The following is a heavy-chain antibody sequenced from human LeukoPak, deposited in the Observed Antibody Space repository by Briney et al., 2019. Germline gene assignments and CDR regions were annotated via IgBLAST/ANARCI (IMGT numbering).Heavy chain of an antibody. J-gene: IGHJ6*02. Sequence: GGSLRLSCAASGFTFSSYWMSWVRQAPGKGLEWVANIKQDGSEKYYVDSVKGRFTISRDNAKNSLYLQMNSLRAADTAVYYCARDRHVGTRDYYYSYGMDVSGQGTTVTVSS. D-gene: IGHD5-12*01. V-gene: IGHV3-7*01. CDR2: IKQDGSEK. CDR1: GFTFSSYW. CDR3: ARDRHVGTRDYYYSYGMDV.